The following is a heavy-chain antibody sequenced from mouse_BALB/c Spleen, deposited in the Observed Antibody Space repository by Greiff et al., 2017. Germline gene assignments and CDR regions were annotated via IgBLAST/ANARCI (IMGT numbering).Heavy chain of an antibody. CDR2: ISSGGSYT. V-gene: IGHV5-9-4*01. Sequence: EVMLVESGGGLVKPGGSLKLSCAASGFTFSSYAMSWVRQSPEKRLEWVAEISSGGSYTYYPDTVTGRFTISRDNAKNTLYLEMSSLRSEDTAMYYCARGSYYGSSYGYFDVWGAGTTVTVSS. CDR1: GFTFSSYA. J-gene: IGHJ1*01. CDR3: ARGSYYGSSYGYFDV. D-gene: IGHD1-1*01.